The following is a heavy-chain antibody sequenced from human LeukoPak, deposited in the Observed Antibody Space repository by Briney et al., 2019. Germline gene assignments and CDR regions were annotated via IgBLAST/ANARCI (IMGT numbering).Heavy chain of an antibody. CDR1: GYRFTTYG. CDR3: ATHGEYGGIDY. V-gene: IGHV5-10-1*01. CDR2: IEPSDSYT. J-gene: IGHJ4*02. Sequence: GESLRISCKGPGYRFTTYGISWGRQIPVKGLEWMGRIEPSDSYTNYRPSFHGHVTISADKSISTAYLQRSSLKASDTAMYYCATHGEYGGIDYWGQGTLVTVSS. D-gene: IGHD4-23*01.